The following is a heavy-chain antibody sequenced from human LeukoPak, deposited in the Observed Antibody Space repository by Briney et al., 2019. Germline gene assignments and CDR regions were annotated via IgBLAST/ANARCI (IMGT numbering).Heavy chain of an antibody. Sequence: PSETLSLTCSVSGGSIRNYSWSWVRQPPGKGLEWIGYIYYCGSTNYNPSLKSRVTISVDTSKNQFSLKVSSVTAADTAVYYCASNYYGSGSLDYWGQGNLVTVSS. D-gene: IGHD3-10*01. CDR3: ASNYYGSGSLDY. CDR2: IYYCGST. CDR1: GGSIRNYS. J-gene: IGHJ4*02. V-gene: IGHV4-59*08.